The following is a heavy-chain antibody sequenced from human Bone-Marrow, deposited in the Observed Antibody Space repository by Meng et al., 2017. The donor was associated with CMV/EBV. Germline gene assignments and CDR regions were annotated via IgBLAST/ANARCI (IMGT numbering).Heavy chain of an antibody. CDR1: GYTFTGYY. D-gene: IGHD6-6*01. V-gene: IGHV1-2*02. J-gene: IGHJ4*02. CDR3: AREEYFSSSGDY. CDR2: INPNSGGT. Sequence: ASVKVSCKASGYTFTGYYMHWVRQAPGQGLEWMGWINPNSGGTNYAQKVQGRVTMTTDTSTSTAYLELRSLRSDDTAVYYCAREEYFSSSGDYWGQGTLVTVSS.